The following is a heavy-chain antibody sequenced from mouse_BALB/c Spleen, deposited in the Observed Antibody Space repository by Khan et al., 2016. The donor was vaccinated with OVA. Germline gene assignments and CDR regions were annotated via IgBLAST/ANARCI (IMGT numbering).Heavy chain of an antibody. V-gene: IGHV3-2*02. J-gene: IGHJ2*01. D-gene: IGHD1-1*01. CDR1: GFSITSDYA. CDR2: ISYSGRT. CDR3: ARSVTITTVVATDFDY. Sequence: EVQLQESGPGLVKPSQSLSLTCTVTGFSITSDYAWNWIRQFPGNKLEWMGYISYSGRTSYNPSLKSRISITRDTSNNPFFLQLNSVTTEDTATYYCARSVTITTVVATDFDYWGQGTTLTVSS.